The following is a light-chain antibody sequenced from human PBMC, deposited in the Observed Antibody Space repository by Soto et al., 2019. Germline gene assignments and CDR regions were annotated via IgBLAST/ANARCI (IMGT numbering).Light chain of an antibody. CDR3: QQYDSLPT. J-gene: IGKJ5*01. CDR1: QDISVY. V-gene: IGKV1-33*01. CDR2: DAS. Sequence: DIQMTQSPSSLSASVGDRVTITCQASQDISVYLNWYQQKPGKAPKLLIYDASNLETGVPSRFSGSGSGTDFTFAISSLQAEDLATYYCQQYDSLPTFGQGTRLEVK.